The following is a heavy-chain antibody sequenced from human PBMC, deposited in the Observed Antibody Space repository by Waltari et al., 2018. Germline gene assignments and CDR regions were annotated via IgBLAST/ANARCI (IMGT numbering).Heavy chain of an antibody. CDR3: ARDLHTAMVFDY. CDR1: GFHFSRYW. Sequence: EVQLVESGGGLVQPGGSLRLSCAASGFHFSRYWMHWVGQAPGKGLVWVSRINSDGSSTSYADAVKGRFTISRDNAKNTLYLQMNSRRAEETAVYYGARDLHTAMVFDYWGQGTLVTVSS. V-gene: IGHV3-74*01. D-gene: IGHD5-18*01. CDR2: INSDGSST. J-gene: IGHJ4*02.